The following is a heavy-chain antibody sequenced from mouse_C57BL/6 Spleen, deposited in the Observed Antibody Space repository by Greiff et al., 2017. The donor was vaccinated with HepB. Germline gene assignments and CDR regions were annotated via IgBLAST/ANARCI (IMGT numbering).Heavy chain of an antibody. D-gene: IGHD2-3*01. V-gene: IGHV8-12*01. CDR2: IYWDDDK. CDR1: GFSLSTSGMG. Sequence: QVTLKESGPGILQSSQTLSLTCSFSGFSLSTSGMGVSWIRQPSGKGLEWLAHIYWDDDKRYNPSLKSRLTISKDTSRNQVFLKITSVDTADTATYYCARIYDGYYYYFDYWGQGTTLTVSS. J-gene: IGHJ2*01. CDR3: ARIYDGYYYYFDY.